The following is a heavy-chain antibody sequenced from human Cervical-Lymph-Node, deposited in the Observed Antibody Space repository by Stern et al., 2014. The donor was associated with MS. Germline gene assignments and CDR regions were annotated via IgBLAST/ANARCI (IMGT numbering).Heavy chain of an antibody. V-gene: IGHV4-4*02. CDR1: GDSINSSSNW. Sequence: QLQLQESGPGLVKPSGTLSLSCVVSGDSINSSSNWWGWVRPPPGKGLEWIGEMYHSGTTNYNQSLKRPHTISVATSKNTFTLKLTSVTAADTAVYYCARDPWFDPWGQGTLVTVSS. CDR3: ARDPWFDP. J-gene: IGHJ5*02. CDR2: MYHSGTT.